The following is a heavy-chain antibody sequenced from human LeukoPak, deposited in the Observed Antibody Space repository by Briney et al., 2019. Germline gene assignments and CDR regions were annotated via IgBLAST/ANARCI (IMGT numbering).Heavy chain of an antibody. Sequence: PSETLSLTCTVSGGSISSYYWSWIRQPPGKGLEWIGYIYYSGSTNYNPSLKSRVTISVDTSKNQFSLKLSSVTAADTAVYCCASSRQAGSYFDYWGQGTLVTVSS. V-gene: IGHV4-59*01. J-gene: IGHJ4*02. CDR2: IYYSGST. CDR3: ASSRQAGSYFDY. CDR1: GGSISSYY.